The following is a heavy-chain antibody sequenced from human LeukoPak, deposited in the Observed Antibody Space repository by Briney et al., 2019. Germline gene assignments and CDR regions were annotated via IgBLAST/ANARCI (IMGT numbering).Heavy chain of an antibody. J-gene: IGHJ6*02. CDR2: IYSGGST. Sequence: GGSLRLSCAASGFTVSSNYMSWVRQAPGKGLEWVSVIYSGGSTYYADSVKGRFTISRDNSKNTLYLQMNSLRAEDTAVYYCAREKQVGDHYYYYYGMDVWGQGTTVTVSS. D-gene: IGHD1/OR15-1a*01. CDR3: AREKQVGDHYYYYYGMDV. CDR1: GFTVSSNY. V-gene: IGHV3-53*01.